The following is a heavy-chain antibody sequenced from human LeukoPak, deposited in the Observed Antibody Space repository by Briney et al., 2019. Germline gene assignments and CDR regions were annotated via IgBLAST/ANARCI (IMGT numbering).Heavy chain of an antibody. J-gene: IGHJ3*01. V-gene: IGHV3-64*01. CDR2: ITGNGGAT. CDR1: GFTFSNYP. CDR3: GRDLTSGFSFDV. D-gene: IGHD3-22*01. Sequence: PGGSLRLSCAASGFTFSNYPMHWVRQAPGKGLEYVSSITGNGGATHYANSVKGRFTISRDNSKNALYLQMGSLRAEDMALYYCGRDLTSGFSFDVWGPGTMVTVSS.